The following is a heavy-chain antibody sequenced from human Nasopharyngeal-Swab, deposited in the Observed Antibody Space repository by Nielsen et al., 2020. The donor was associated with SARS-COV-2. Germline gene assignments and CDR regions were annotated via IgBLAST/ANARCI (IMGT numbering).Heavy chain of an antibody. Sequence: GGSLRLSCVASGFIFSSYSINWVRQAPGKGLEWVSVTEIGGTTHYADSVKGRFSISRDSSKNTLYLQMNSLRAEDTAVYYCAKDRYYYWGQGTLVTVSS. J-gene: IGHJ4*02. CDR3: AKDRYYY. V-gene: IGHV3-53*01. D-gene: IGHD3-16*02. CDR2: TEIGGTT. CDR1: GFIFSSYS.